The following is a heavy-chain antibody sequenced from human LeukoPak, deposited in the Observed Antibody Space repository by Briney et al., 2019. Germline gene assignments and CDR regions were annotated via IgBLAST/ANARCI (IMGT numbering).Heavy chain of an antibody. CDR2: IYSGGTT. Sequence: GGSLRLSCAASGFTFSSYAMSWVRQTSGKGLEWVSGIYSGGTTYYADSVKGRVTISRDSSKNTLYLQMNSLRAEDTAVYYCARDRRDGYCLGHWGQGTLVTVSS. J-gene: IGHJ4*02. V-gene: IGHV3-66*01. D-gene: IGHD5-24*01. CDR3: ARDRRDGYCLGH. CDR1: GFTFSSYA.